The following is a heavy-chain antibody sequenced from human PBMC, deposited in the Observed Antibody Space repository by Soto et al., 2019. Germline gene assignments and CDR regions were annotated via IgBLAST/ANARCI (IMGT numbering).Heavy chain of an antibody. V-gene: IGHV4-30-4*01. Sequence: SETLSLTCTVSGGSISSGDYYWSWIRQPPGKGLEWIGYIYYSGSTYYNPSLKSRVTISVDTSKNQFSLKLSSVTAADTAVYYCARDGVGATTGDAFDIWGQGTMVTVSS. CDR3: ARDGVGATTGDAFDI. CDR1: GGSISSGDYY. J-gene: IGHJ3*02. D-gene: IGHD1-26*01. CDR2: IYYSGST.